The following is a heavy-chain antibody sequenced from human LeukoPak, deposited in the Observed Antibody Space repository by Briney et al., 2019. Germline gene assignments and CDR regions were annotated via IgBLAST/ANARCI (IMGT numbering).Heavy chain of an antibody. Sequence: KPGGSPRLSCAASGFTFSGSAMHWVRQASGKGLEWVGRIRSKANSYATAYAASVKGRFTISRDDSKNTAYLQMNSLKTEDTAVYYCTTLTRYCSGGSCYDYWGQGTLVTVSS. J-gene: IGHJ4*02. D-gene: IGHD2-15*01. V-gene: IGHV3-73*01. CDR3: TTLTRYCSGGSCYDY. CDR1: GFTFSGSA. CDR2: IRSKANSYAT.